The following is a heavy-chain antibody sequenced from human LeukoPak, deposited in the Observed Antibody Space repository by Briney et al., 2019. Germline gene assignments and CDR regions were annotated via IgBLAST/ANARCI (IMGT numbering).Heavy chain of an antibody. Sequence: HPLRSLRLSSAASRLTFSTDAMRSVRQAPSKGRGWVAVISYDGKNQYYADVVNGLFTISRDNSKNTLFLQMNILRAEDSAVYYCARVHCSSTSCDSSYFDYWGQGTLVTVSS. V-gene: IGHV3-30*11. CDR3: ARVHCSSTSCDSSYFDY. J-gene: IGHJ4*02. CDR2: ISYDGKNQ. D-gene: IGHD2-2*01. CDR1: RLTFSTDA.